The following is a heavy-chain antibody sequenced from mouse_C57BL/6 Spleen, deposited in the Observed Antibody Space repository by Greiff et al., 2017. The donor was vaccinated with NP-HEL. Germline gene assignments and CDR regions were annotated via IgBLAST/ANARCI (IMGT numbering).Heavy chain of an antibody. Sequence: QVQLQQSGAELVMPGASVKLSCKASGYTFTSYWMHWVKQRPGQGLEWIGEIDPSDSYTNYNQKFKGKSTLTVDKSSSTAYMQLSSLTSEDSAVYYCARRGITTVVVHFDYWGQGTTLTVSS. D-gene: IGHD1-1*01. CDR2: IDPSDSYT. J-gene: IGHJ2*01. V-gene: IGHV1-69*01. CDR1: GYTFTSYW. CDR3: ARRGITTVVVHFDY.